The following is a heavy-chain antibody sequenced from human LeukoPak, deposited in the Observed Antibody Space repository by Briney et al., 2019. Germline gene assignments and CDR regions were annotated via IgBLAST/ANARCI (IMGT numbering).Heavy chain of an antibody. D-gene: IGHD1-14*01. Sequence: SETLSLTCTVSGGSISSGDYYWSWIRRPPGKGLEWIGYIYYSGSTYYNPSLKSRVTISVDTSKNQFSLKLSSVTAADTAVYYCARRGILQSQIRAFDIWGQGTMVTVSS. CDR2: IYYSGST. CDR3: ARRGILQSQIRAFDI. V-gene: IGHV4-30-4*01. J-gene: IGHJ3*02. CDR1: GGSISSGDYY.